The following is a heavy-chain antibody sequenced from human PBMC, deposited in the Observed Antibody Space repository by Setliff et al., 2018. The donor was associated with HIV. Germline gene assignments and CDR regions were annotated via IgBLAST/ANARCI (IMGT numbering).Heavy chain of an antibody. V-gene: IGHV4-4*09. CDR2: IYTSGTT. J-gene: IGHJ4*02. CDR1: GDSISSNY. D-gene: IGHD2-8*02. Sequence: SETLSLTCTVSGDSISSNYWSWIRQPPGKGLEWIGYIYTSGTTEYNPSLDSRVTISVDTSRDQFSLNLRSVTAADTALYFCARLIHTGLLYFDYWGLGMLVTVSS. CDR3: ARLIHTGLLYFDY.